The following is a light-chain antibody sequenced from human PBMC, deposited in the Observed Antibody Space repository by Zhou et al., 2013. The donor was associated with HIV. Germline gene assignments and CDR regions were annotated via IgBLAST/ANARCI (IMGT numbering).Light chain of an antibody. CDR1: QSVSTN. CDR3: QQYDNWPLCT. CDR2: GAS. Sequence: EIMMTQSPATLSVSPGEGVTLSCRASQSVSTNLAWYQQKFGLAPRLLIYGASTRATGIPARFRGSGSGTEFTLTISSLQSEDFAVYYCQQYDNWPLCTFGQGTKLDIK. J-gene: IGKJ2*02. V-gene: IGKV3-15*01.